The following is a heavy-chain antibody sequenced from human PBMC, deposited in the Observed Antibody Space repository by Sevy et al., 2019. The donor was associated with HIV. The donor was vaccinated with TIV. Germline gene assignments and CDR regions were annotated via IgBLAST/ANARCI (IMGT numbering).Heavy chain of an antibody. D-gene: IGHD2-8*01. V-gene: IGHV3-48*03. CDR3: TGNGGAFDNGFDP. Sequence: GGFLRLSCTASGFTFSSYDMNWVRQAPGKGLEWISKISSSGSSIYYADSVKGRFTISRDNANNSLNLQMNSLRAKDTSDYYCTGNGGAFDNGFDPWGQGTLVTVSS. CDR2: ISSSGSSI. J-gene: IGHJ5*02. CDR1: GFTFSSYD.